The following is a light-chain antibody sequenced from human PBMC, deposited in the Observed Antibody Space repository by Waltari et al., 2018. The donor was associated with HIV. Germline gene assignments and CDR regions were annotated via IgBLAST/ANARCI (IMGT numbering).Light chain of an antibody. J-gene: IGKJ4*01. Sequence: DTQMTQSPSSLSASVGARVTISCRASQNISNFLSWFQQRSGKAPELLIYAASTLQDGVPSRFSGSGSGTDFTLTISRLQAEDFATYCCQQSATTPLTFGGGTRVEI. CDR1: QNISNF. CDR3: QQSATTPLT. CDR2: AAS. V-gene: IGKV1-39*01.